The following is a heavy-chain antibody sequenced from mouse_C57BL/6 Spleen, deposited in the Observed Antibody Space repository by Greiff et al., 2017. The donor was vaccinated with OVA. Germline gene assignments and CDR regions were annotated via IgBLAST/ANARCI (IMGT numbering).Heavy chain of an antibody. CDR1: GYTFTDYN. J-gene: IGHJ2*01. V-gene: IGHV1-22*01. CDR2: INPNNGGT. CDR3: AGGGNYEGFY. D-gene: IGHD2-1*01. Sequence: EVQLQQSGPELVKPGASVKMSCKASGYTFTDYNMHWVKQSHGKSLEWIGYINPNNGGTSYNQKFKGKATLTVNKSSSTAYMELRSLTSEDSAVYYCAGGGNYEGFYWGQGTTLTVSS.